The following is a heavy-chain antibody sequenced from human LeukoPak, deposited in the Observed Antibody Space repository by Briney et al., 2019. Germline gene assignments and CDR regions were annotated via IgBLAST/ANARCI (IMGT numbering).Heavy chain of an antibody. V-gene: IGHV3-7*01. CDR2: IKQDGSEK. D-gene: IGHD6-19*01. CDR3: TREAGTSDY. J-gene: IGHJ4*02. Sequence: GGSLRLSCAVSGFTFNNYRMSWVRQAPGKGLEWVANIKQDGSEKYYVDSVRGRFTISRDNAKNSLHLQMNSLRVEDTAVYYCTREAGTSDYWGQGTLVTVS. CDR1: GFTFNNYR.